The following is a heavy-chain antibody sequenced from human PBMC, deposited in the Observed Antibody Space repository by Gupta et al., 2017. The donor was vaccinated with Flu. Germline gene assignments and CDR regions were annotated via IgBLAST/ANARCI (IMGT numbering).Heavy chain of an antibody. CDR3: ARDHEPKIAVAGTILFSWFDP. CDR2: INPSGGST. CDR1: GYTFTSYY. V-gene: IGHV1-46*01. Sequence: QVQLVQSGAEVKKPGASVKVSCKASGYTFTSYYMHWVRQAPGQGLEWMGIINPSGGSTSYAQKFQGRVTMTRDTSTSTVYMELSSLRSEDTAVYYCARDHEPKIAVAGTILFSWFDPWGQGTLVTVSS. J-gene: IGHJ5*02. D-gene: IGHD6-19*01.